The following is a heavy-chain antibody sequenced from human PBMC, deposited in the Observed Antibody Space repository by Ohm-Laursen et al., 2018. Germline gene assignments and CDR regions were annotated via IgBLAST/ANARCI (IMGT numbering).Heavy chain of an antibody. J-gene: IGHJ6*02. CDR2: IYYSGST. V-gene: IGHV4-61*08. D-gene: IGHD6-19*01. CDR3: ARSAVAGTGWFYYYGMDV. Sequence: SETLSLTWTVSGGSISSGGYYWSWIRQHPGKGLEWIGYIYYSGSTNYNPSLKSRVTISVDTSKNQFSLKLSSVTAADTAVYYCARSAVAGTGWFYYYGMDVWGQGTTVTVPS. CDR1: GGSISSGGYY.